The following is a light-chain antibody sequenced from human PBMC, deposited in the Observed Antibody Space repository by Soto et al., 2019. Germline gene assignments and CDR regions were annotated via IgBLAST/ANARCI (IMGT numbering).Light chain of an antibody. CDR3: QQYGSSPYT. CDR1: QSVSSSY. J-gene: IGKJ2*01. CDR2: GAS. Sequence: EIVLTQSPGTLSLSPGERATLSCRASQSVSSSYLAWYQQKPGQAPRLLICGASSRATGIPDRFSGSGSGTDFTLTISRLEPEDFAVYYCQQYGSSPYTFGQGTKVDNK. V-gene: IGKV3-20*01.